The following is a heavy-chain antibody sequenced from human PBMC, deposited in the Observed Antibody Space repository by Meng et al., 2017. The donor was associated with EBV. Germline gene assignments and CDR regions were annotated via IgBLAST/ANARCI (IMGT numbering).Heavy chain of an antibody. D-gene: IGHD2-15*01. Sequence: QVKLGQYGAEVKKPGSSVKVSCKASGYTFTSYAMHWVRQASGQRLEWMGWINAGNGNTKYSQKFQGRVTITRDTSASTAYMELSSLRSEDTAVYYWARRGGVADWFDPWGQGTLVTVSS. J-gene: IGHJ5*02. CDR3: ARRGGVADWFDP. CDR2: INAGNGNT. CDR1: GYTFTSYA. V-gene: IGHV1-3*01.